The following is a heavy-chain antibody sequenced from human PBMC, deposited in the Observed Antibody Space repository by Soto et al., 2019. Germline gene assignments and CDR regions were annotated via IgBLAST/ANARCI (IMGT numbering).Heavy chain of an antibody. D-gene: IGHD2-15*01. Sequence: NPSETLSLTCAVSGDSVNTSDWWNWVRQPPGKGLEWIGEIYHGGSIYYNPSLKSRVTMSLDKSRNQVSLKLTSVTAADTAVYYCARDHQHSGTWSFDYWGQGALVTVSS. CDR2: IYHGGSI. J-gene: IGHJ4*02. CDR1: GDSVNTSDW. CDR3: ARDHQHSGTWSFDY. V-gene: IGHV4-4*02.